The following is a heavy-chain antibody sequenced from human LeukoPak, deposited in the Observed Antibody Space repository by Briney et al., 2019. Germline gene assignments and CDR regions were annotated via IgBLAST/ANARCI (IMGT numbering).Heavy chain of an antibody. CDR1: GGSINSYY. CDR2: IYYSGST. Sequence: SETLSLTCTVSGGSINSYYWGWIRQPPGKGLEWIGYIYYSGSTNYNPSLRSRLTISVDTSKNQFSLKLTSVTAADTAVYYCARGSGWLPDYSGQGTLVSVSS. V-gene: IGHV4-59*01. J-gene: IGHJ4*02. D-gene: IGHD6-19*01. CDR3: ARGSGWLPDY.